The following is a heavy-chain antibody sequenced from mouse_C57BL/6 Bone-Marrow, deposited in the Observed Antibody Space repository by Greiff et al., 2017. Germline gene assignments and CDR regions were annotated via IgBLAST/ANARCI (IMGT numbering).Heavy chain of an antibody. CDR2: IYPRSGNT. Sequence: QVQLQQSGAELARPGASVKLSCKASGYTFTSSGISWVKQRTGQGLEWIGEIYPRSGNTYYNEKFKGKATLTADKSSSTAYMELRSLTSEDAAVYFCARWSPVLYWGQGTLVTVSA. CDR3: ARWSPVLY. V-gene: IGHV1-81*01. CDR1: GYTFTSSG. J-gene: IGHJ3*01.